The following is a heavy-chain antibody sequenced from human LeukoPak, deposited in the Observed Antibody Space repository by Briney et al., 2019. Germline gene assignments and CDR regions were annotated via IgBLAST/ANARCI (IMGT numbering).Heavy chain of an antibody. CDR1: GFTFSSYA. Sequence: GGSLRLSCAASGFTFSSYAMSWVRQAPGKGLEWVSTISGSGGSTYYADSVKGRFTISRDNSKNSVYLQMNSLRAEDTAVYYCAKRMWSSSFDYWGQGTLVTVSS. D-gene: IGHD6-6*01. CDR3: AKRMWSSSFDY. CDR2: ISGSGGST. V-gene: IGHV3-23*01. J-gene: IGHJ4*02.